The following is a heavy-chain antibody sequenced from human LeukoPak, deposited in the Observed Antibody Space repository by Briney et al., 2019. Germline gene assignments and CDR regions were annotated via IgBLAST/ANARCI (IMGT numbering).Heavy chain of an antibody. D-gene: IGHD1-26*01. Sequence: GGSLRLSCTASGFTFGDYAMSWVRQAPGKGLEWVGFIRSKAYGGTTEYAASVKGRFTISRDDSKSIAYLQMNSLKTEDTAVYYCTKTVRRATWDRFDPWGQGTLVTVSS. CDR2: IRSKAYGGTT. CDR1: GFTFGDYA. J-gene: IGHJ5*02. CDR3: TKTVRRATWDRFDP. V-gene: IGHV3-49*04.